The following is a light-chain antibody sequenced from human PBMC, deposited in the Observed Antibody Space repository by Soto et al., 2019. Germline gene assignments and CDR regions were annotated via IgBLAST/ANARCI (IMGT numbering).Light chain of an antibody. J-gene: IGLJ3*02. CDR1: SGHSRYD. CDR3: QTWGTGIQV. V-gene: IGLV4-69*01. CDR2: LNSDGSH. Sequence: QSVLTQSPAASASLGASVRLTCTLSSGHSRYDIAWHQQQPQKGPRYLMRLNSDGSHSKGDGIPDRFSGSSSGAERYLTISSLQSEDEADYYCQTWGTGIQVFGGGTKVTVL.